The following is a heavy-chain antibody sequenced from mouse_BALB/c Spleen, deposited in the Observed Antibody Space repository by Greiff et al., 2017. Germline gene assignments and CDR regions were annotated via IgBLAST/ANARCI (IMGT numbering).Heavy chain of an antibody. CDR1: GFNIKDTY. V-gene: IGHV14-3*02. CDR2: IDPANGNT. Sequence: DVKLQESGAELVKPGASVKLSCTASGFNIKDTYMHWVKQRPEQGLEWIGRIDPANGNTKYDPKFQGKATITADTSAHTAYLQLSSLTSEDTAVYYCAREERLRPFAYWGQGTLVTVAA. J-gene: IGHJ3*01. D-gene: IGHD1-2*01. CDR3: AREERLRPFAY.